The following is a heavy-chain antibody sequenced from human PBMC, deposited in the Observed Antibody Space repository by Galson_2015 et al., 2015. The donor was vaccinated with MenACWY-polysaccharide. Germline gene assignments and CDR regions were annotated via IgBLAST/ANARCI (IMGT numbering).Heavy chain of an antibody. J-gene: IGHJ6*02. CDR2: ISYDGSNK. CDR1: GFTFSSYA. V-gene: IGHV3-30-3*01. Sequence: TLRLSCAASGFTFSSYAMHWVRQAPGKGLGWVAVISYDGSNKYYADSVKGRFTISRDNSKNTLYLQMNSLRAEDTALYYCARDYCGRTTCSGMDVWGQGTTVTVSS. D-gene: IGHD2-21*01. CDR3: ARDYCGRTTCSGMDV.